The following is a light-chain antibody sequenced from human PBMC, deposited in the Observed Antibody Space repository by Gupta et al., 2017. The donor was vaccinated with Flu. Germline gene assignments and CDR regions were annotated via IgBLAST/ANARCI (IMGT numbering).Light chain of an antibody. CDR3: QQDGNSPRT. CDR2: GAS. J-gene: IGKJ1*01. Sequence: EIVLTPSPGTLSFSPGERATLSCRASQSVSSNYLAWYQQKPGQAPRLLIYGASSRATGIPDRFSGSGSGTXFTLTIXRLEPEDFAVYYCQQDGNSPRTFGXGTKVEIK. CDR1: QSVSSNY. V-gene: IGKV3-20*01.